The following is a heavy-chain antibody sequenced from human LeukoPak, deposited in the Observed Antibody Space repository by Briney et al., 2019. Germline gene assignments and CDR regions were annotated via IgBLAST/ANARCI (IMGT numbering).Heavy chain of an antibody. CDR1: GGSFSGYY. J-gene: IGHJ4*02. CDR3: ARANLYYDSSGYFDY. Sequence: SETLSLTCAVYGGSFSGYYWSWIRQPPGKGLEWIGEINHSGSTNYNPSLKSRVTISVDTSKNQFSLKLSSVTAADTAVYYCARANLYYDSSGYFDYWAREPWSPSPQ. CDR2: INHSGST. D-gene: IGHD3-22*01. V-gene: IGHV4-34*01.